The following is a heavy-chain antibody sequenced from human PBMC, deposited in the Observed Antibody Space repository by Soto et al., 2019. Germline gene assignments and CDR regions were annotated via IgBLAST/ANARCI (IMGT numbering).Heavy chain of an antibody. CDR3: ARGIAYYDFWSGFVY. Sequence: PGGSLRLSCAASGFTFSSYAMHWVRQAPGKGLEWVAVTSYDESNKYYADSVKGRFTISRDNSKNTLSLQMNSLRPEDTAVYYCARGIAYYDFWSGFVYWGQGTLVTVSS. CDR2: TSYDESNK. D-gene: IGHD3-3*01. J-gene: IGHJ4*02. CDR1: GFTFSSYA. V-gene: IGHV3-30-3*01.